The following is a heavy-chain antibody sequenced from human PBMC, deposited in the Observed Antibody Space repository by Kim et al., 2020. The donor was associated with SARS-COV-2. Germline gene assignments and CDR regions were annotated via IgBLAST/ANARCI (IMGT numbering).Heavy chain of an antibody. V-gene: IGHV3-33*01. CDR3: ARGSPIDY. Sequence: GSNKYYADSVKGRFTSSRDNSKNTLYLQMNSLRAEDTAVYYCARGSPIDYWGQGTLVTVSS. CDR2: GSNK. D-gene: IGHD3-9*01. J-gene: IGHJ4*02.